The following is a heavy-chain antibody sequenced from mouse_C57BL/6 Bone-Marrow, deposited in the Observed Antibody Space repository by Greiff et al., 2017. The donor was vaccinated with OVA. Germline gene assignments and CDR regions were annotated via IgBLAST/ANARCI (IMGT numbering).Heavy chain of an antibody. D-gene: IGHD6-2*01. CDR3: TGSLALYYFDY. Sequence: EVHLVESGGGLVQPGGSMKLSCVASGFTFSNYWMNWVRQSPEKGLEWVAQIRLKSDNYATHYAESVKGRFTISRDDSKSSVYLQMNNLRAEDTGIYYCTGSLALYYFDYWGQGTTLTVSS. CDR2: IRLKSDNYAT. J-gene: IGHJ2*01. V-gene: IGHV6-3*01. CDR1: GFTFSNYW.